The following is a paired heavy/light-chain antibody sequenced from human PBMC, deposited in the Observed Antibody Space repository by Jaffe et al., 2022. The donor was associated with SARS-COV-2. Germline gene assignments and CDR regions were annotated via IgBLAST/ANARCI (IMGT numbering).Light chain of an antibody. Sequence: DIVMTQSPLSLPVTPGEPASISCRSSQSLLNNNRYNSLEWYLQKPGRSPQLLIYLGSNRASGVPDRFSGSGSGTDFTLKISRVEAEDVGVYYCMQALQTPWTFGQGTKVEIK. V-gene: IGKV2-28*01. J-gene: IGKJ1*01. CDR3: MQALQTPWT. CDR1: QSLLNNNRYNS. CDR2: LGS.
Heavy chain of an antibody. CDR1: GYTFTTYW. Sequence: QSAAELKRPGESLRISCQGSGYTFTTYWIAWVRQMPGKGLEWMGIIYPGNSDTIYSPSFHGQVTISADKSISTAYLQWSRLQASDTGIYYCARRLAGWDLRGQTYGNDYWGQGTQVTVSS. CDR3: ARRLAGWDLRGQTYGNDY. V-gene: IGHV5-51*01. CDR2: IYPGNSDT. J-gene: IGHJ4*02. D-gene: IGHD4-4*01.